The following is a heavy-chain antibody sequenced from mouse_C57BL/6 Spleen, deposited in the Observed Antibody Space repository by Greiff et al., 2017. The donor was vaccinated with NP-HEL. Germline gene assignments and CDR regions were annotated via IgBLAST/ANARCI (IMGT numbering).Heavy chain of an antibody. D-gene: IGHD2-14*01. CDR2: IDPSASET. CDR1: GNTFTSSW. V-gene: IGHV1-52*01. Sequence: QVQLQQSGPGLVSPGSSVKLSCRASGNTFTSSWMHWVKRRPIQGLEWIGKIDPSASETHYNQKFKDKATLTVDKSSSTAYMQLSSLTSEDSAVYYCAVRRYAMDYWGQGTSVTVSS. CDR3: AVRRYAMDY. J-gene: IGHJ4*01.